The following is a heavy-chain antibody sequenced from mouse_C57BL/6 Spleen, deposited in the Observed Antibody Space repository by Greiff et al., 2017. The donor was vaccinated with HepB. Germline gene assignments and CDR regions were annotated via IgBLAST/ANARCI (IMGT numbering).Heavy chain of an antibody. CDR3: ARDGYSDWYFDV. CDR1: GFTFSDYG. D-gene: IGHD2-3*01. Sequence: DVHLVESGGGLVKPGGSLKLSCAASGFTFSDYGMHWVRQAPEKGLEWVAYISSGSSTIYYADTVKGRFTISRDNAKNTLFLQMTSLRSEDTAMYYCARDGYSDWYFDVWGTGTTVTVSS. J-gene: IGHJ1*03. CDR2: ISSGSSTI. V-gene: IGHV5-17*01.